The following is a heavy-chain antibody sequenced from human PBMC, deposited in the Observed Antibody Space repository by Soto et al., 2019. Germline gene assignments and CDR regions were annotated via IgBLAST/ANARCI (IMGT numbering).Heavy chain of an antibody. V-gene: IGHV6-1*01. CDR3: ARVHCSAGTCLDGLDF. J-gene: IGHJ6*02. CDR1: GDSVSSHGAC. Sequence: TLSLTCVISGDSVSSHGACWNWIRQSPSRGLQWLGRIYYRSKWFHDYAASVESRMAINPDTSRNQFSLQLNYVTPEDTAVYYCARVHCSAGTCLDGLDFWGQGTTGTV. CDR2: IYYRSKWFH. D-gene: IGHD2-15*01.